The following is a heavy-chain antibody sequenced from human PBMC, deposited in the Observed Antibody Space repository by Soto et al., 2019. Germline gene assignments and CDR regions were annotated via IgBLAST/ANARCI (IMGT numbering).Heavy chain of an antibody. CDR3: ARXKGDYYDSSGYHYYFDY. CDR2: INPNSGGT. Sequence: SVKVSCKASGYTFTDYYVHWVRQAPGQGLEWMGWINPNSGGTKSAQKFQGRVTMTRDTSISTAYMELSRLRSDDTAVYYCARXKGDYYDSSGYHYYFDYWGQGTLVTVPS. D-gene: IGHD3-22*01. V-gene: IGHV1-2*02. J-gene: IGHJ4*02. CDR1: GYTFTDYY.